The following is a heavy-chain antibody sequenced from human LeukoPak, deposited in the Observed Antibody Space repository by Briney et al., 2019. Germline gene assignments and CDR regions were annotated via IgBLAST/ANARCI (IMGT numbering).Heavy chain of an antibody. CDR1: GGTFSSYT. Sequence: ASVKVSCKASGGTFSSYTISWVRQAPGQGLEWMRRTIPILGIANYAQKFQGRVTITADKSTSTAYMELSSLRSEDTAVYYCARENEYYDFWSGYFTWGQGTLVTVSS. J-gene: IGHJ5*02. D-gene: IGHD3-3*01. CDR3: ARENEYYDFWSGYFT. V-gene: IGHV1-69*04. CDR2: TIPILGIA.